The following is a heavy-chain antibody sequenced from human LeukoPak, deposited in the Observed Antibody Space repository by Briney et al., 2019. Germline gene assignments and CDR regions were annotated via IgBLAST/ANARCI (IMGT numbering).Heavy chain of an antibody. CDR2: ISYDGNNK. Sequence: GGSLRLSCAASGFTFSSYAMHWVRQAPGKGLEWVAVISYDGNNKYYADSVKGRFTGSRDNSKNTLYLEMNSLRPEDTAVYYCARGPTDRYSSSWSLTRPDDYFDYWGQGTLVTVSS. CDR1: GFTFSSYA. D-gene: IGHD6-13*01. J-gene: IGHJ4*02. V-gene: IGHV3-30-3*01. CDR3: ARGPTDRYSSSWSLTRPDDYFDY.